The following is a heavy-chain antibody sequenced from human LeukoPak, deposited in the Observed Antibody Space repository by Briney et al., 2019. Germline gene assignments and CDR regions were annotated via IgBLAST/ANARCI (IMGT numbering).Heavy chain of an antibody. D-gene: IGHD3-16*02. J-gene: IGHJ4*02. CDR1: GASISSYC. CDR3: ARGGRGGLRLGELSVSTFDY. CDR2: IYYSGGT. V-gene: IGHV4-59*12. Sequence: SETLSLTCTVSGASISSYCWSWIRQPPGKGLEWIGYIYYSGGTNYNPSLKSRVTISVDTSKNQFSLKLSSVTAADTAVYYCARGGRGGLRLGELSVSTFDYWGQGTLVTVSS.